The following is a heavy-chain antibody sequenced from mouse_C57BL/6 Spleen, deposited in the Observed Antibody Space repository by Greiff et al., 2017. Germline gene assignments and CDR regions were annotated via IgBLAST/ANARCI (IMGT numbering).Heavy chain of an antibody. J-gene: IGHJ4*01. CDR3: ARLSSSLYYAMDY. CDR2: INPSTGGT. CDR1: GYSFTGYY. Sequence: VQLQQSGPELVKPGASVKISCKASGYSFTGYYMNWVKQSPEKSLEWIGEINPSTGGTTYNQKFKATATLTVDKSSSTAYMQLKSLTSEDSAVYYCARLSSSLYYAMDYWGQGTSVTVSS. D-gene: IGHD1-1*01. V-gene: IGHV1-42*01.